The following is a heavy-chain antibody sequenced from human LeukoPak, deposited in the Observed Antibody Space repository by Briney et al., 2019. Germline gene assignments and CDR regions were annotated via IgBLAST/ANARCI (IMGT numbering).Heavy chain of an antibody. D-gene: IGHD6-6*01. CDR3: VSVSRSSHFDY. V-gene: IGHV4-4*02. J-gene: IGHJ4*02. CDR2: INHSGST. CDR1: GGSISSTNW. Sequence: PSGTLSLTCGVSGGSISSTNWWTWVRQPPGKGLEWIGEINHSGSTNYNPSLKSRVTISVDTSKNQFSLKLSSVTAADTAVYYCVSVSRSSHFDYWGQGTLVTVSS.